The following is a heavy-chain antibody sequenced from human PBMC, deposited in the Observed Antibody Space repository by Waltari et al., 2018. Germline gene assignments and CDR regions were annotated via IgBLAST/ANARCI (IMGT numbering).Heavy chain of an antibody. V-gene: IGHV1-2*06. D-gene: IGHD1-1*01. CDR3: ARAYTTFYYYYGMDV. Sequence: QVQLVQSGAEVKKPGASVKVSCKASGYTFTGDYMPWVRQAPGQGLEWMGRINPNSGGTNYAQKFQGRVTMTRDTSISTAYMELSRLRSDDTAVYYCARAYTTFYYYYGMDVWGQGTTVTVSS. CDR2: INPNSGGT. CDR1: GYTFTGDY. J-gene: IGHJ6*02.